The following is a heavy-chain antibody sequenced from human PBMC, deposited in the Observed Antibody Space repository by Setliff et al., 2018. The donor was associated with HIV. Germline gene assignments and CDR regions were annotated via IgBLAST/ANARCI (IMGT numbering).Heavy chain of an antibody. CDR1: GYMFIAYG. D-gene: IGHD3-16*01. Sequence: ASVKVSCKTSGYMFIAYGMSWVRRAPGQGLEWMGRSIPILGIGNDEQAQKFKGRVTFTADKSTSTVYMELSSLRSEDTAVYYCARCGAGEWHLYMDVWGKGTAVTVSS. CDR2: SIPILGIG. V-gene: IGHV1-69*04. J-gene: IGHJ6*03. CDR3: ARCGAGEWHLYMDV.